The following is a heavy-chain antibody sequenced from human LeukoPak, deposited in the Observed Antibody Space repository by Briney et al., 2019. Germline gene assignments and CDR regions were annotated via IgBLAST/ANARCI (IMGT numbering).Heavy chain of an antibody. CDR1: GGSISSSSYY. V-gene: IGHV4-39*07. D-gene: IGHD1-26*01. CDR3: ARECQATGGAFDI. Sequence: PSETLSLTCTVSGGSISSSSYYWGWIRQPPGKGLEWIGSIYYSGSTYYNPSLKSRVTISVDTSKNQFSLKLSSVTAADTAVYYCARECQATGGAFDIWGQGTMVTVSS. J-gene: IGHJ3*02. CDR2: IYYSGST.